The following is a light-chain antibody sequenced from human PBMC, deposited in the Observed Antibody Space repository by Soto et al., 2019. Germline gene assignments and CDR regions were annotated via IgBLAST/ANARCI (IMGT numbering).Light chain of an antibody. V-gene: IGKV2-30*01. J-gene: IGKJ1*01. CDR1: QSLVYSDGNTY. CDR3: HQYDSWT. Sequence: DVVMTQSPLSLPVTLGQPASISCRSSQSLVYSDGNTYLNWFQQRPGQSPRRLIYKVSNRDSGVPDRFSGSGSGTDFTLKISRVEPEDFAVYYCHQYDSWTVRQGTKVDTK. CDR2: KVS.